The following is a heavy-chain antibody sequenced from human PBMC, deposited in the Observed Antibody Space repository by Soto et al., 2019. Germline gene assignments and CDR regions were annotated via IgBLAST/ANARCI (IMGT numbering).Heavy chain of an antibody. J-gene: IGHJ5*02. D-gene: IGHD3-3*01. CDR3: AADPYYDFWSGYRYWFDP. V-gene: IGHV1-58*01. CDR2: IVVGSGNT. CDR1: GFTFTSSA. Sequence: ASVKVSCKASGFTFTSSAVQWVRQARGQRLEWIGWIVVGSGNTNYAQKFQERVTITRDMSTSTAYMELSSLRSEDTAVYYCAADPYYDFWSGYRYWFDPWGQGTLVTVSS.